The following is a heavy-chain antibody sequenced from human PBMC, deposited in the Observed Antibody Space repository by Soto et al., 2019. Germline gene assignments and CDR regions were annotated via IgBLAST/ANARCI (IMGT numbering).Heavy chain of an antibody. J-gene: IGHJ5*02. CDR3: ARGEAAFDP. V-gene: IGHV4-59*01. Sequence: QVQLQESGPGLVKPSETLSLTCTVSGGSISSYYWSWIRQPPGKGLEWIGYIYYSGSTNYNPSLKSRVTLSVDTSKNQFSLKLSSVTAADTAVYYCARGEAAFDPWGQGTLVTVSS. CDR2: IYYSGST. CDR1: GGSISSYY. D-gene: IGHD6-13*01.